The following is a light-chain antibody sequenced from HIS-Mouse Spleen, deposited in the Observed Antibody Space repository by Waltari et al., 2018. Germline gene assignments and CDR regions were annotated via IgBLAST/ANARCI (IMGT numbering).Light chain of an antibody. J-gene: IGLJ1*01. CDR3: CSYAGSSTYV. V-gene: IGLV2-23*01. CDR2: GGS. CDR1: SSDVGSYNL. Sequence: QSALTQPASVSGSPGQSITISCTGTSSDVGSYNLVSWYQQHPGNAPNIMIYGGSKRHSGVSNRCSGSKSGNTASLTISGLQAEDEADYYCCSYAGSSTYVFGTGTKVTVL.